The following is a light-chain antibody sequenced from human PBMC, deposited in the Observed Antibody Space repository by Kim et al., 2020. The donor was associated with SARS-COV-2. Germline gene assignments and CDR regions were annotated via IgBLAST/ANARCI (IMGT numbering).Light chain of an antibody. J-gene: IGKJ4*01. V-gene: IGKV1-12*01. CDR2: GAS. CDR3: QQANRFPLT. CDR1: QDISTW. Sequence: DIRMTQSPSSVSASVGDRVTINCRASQDISTWLGWYQLKPGKAPRLLIYGASRLQDGVPSRFSGSGSGTDFTLTISNLKPDDFAIYYCQQANRFPLTFGGGTKLEI.